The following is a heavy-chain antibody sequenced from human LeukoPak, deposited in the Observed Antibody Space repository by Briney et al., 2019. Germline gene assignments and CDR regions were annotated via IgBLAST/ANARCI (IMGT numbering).Heavy chain of an antibody. CDR3: AKERGAEAGTVYFDY. Sequence: GGSLRLSCAASGFTSSSYGMHWVRQAPGKGLEWVAVISFDGSNKNYADSVKGRFTISRDNSKNTLYLQMNSLRTEDTAVYYCAKERGAEAGTVYFDYWGQGTLVTVSS. V-gene: IGHV3-30*18. CDR2: ISFDGSNK. J-gene: IGHJ4*02. D-gene: IGHD6-13*01. CDR1: GFTSSSYG.